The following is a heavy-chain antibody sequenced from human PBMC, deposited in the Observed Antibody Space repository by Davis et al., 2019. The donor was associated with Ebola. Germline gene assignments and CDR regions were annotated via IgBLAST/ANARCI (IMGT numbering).Heavy chain of an antibody. D-gene: IGHD3-22*01. CDR3: AKQGGSSGYERRPFGY. CDR2: ISGSGGST. J-gene: IGHJ4*02. V-gene: IGHV3-23*01. Sequence: PGGSLRLSCAASGFTFSSYAMSWVRQAPGKGLEWVSAISGSGGSTYYADSVKGRFTISRDNSKNTLYLQMNSLRAEDTAVYYCAKQGGSSGYERRPFGYWGQGTLVTVSS. CDR1: GFTFSSYA.